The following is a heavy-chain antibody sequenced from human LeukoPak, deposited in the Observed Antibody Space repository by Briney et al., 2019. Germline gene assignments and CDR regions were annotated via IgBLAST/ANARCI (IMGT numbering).Heavy chain of an antibody. CDR1: GFTFSSYW. D-gene: IGHD6-19*01. J-gene: IGHJ4*02. V-gene: IGHV3-7*03. CDR2: IKQEGSEK. CDR3: ARDEWQWLVFDY. Sequence: GGSLRLSCAASGFTFSSYWMSWVRQAPGKGLEWVANIKQEGSEKYYVDSVKGRFTISRDNTKNSQYLQMNSLRAEDTAVYYCARDEWQWLVFDYWGQGTLVTVSS.